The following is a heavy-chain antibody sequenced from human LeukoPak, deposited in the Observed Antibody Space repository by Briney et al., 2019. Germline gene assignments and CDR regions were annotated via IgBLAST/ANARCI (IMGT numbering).Heavy chain of an antibody. Sequence: SVKVSSKVSVFTFTVYYIGWVRQAPGQGLEWMGWINPNIGGTNYAQTFQGRVTMTRDTSISTAHMDLSRLRSDDTAVYYCAREPVFMITFGGVYELWGQGTLVTVSS. CDR2: INPNIGGT. V-gene: IGHV1-2*02. CDR3: AREPVFMITFGGVYEL. CDR1: VFTFTVYY. D-gene: IGHD3-16*01. J-gene: IGHJ4*02.